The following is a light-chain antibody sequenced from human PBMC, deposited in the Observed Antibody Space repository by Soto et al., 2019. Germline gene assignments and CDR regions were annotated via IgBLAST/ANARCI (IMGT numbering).Light chain of an antibody. Sequence: QSALTQPASVSGSPGQSITISCTGTSSDVGGYNYVSWYQQQPGKAPKLMIYEVSNRPSRVSNRFSGSKSGNTASLTISGLQAEDEADYYCSSYTSSSTWVFGGGTKLTVL. CDR3: SSYTSSSTWV. J-gene: IGLJ3*02. V-gene: IGLV2-14*01. CDR1: SSDVGGYNY. CDR2: EVS.